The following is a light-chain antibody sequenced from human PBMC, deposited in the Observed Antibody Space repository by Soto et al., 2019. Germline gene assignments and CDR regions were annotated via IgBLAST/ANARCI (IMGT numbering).Light chain of an antibody. CDR3: SSYAGSNNWV. CDR2: EIN. J-gene: IGLJ3*02. CDR1: SSDVGYYKY. Sequence: QSALTQPPSASGSPGQSVTISCTGTSSDVGYYKYVSWYQQHPGKAPKVMMYEINKRPSGVPDRFSGSKSGNTASLTVSGPQAEDEADYYCSSYAGSNNWVFGGGTKLTVL. V-gene: IGLV2-8*01.